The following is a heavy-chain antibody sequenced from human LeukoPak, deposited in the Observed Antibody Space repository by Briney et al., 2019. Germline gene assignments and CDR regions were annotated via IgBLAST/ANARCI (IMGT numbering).Heavy chain of an antibody. CDR1: GFTFSSYS. Sequence: GGSLRLSCAASGFTFSSYSMNWVRQAPGKGLEWVAQIRADGTRIVYGDSVKGRFTISRDNARNMLFLQMNSLRPEDSAVYYCARDDVSPQAFDIWGQGTMVTVSS. D-gene: IGHD2/OR15-2a*01. CDR2: IRADGTRI. CDR3: ARDDVSPQAFDI. V-gene: IGHV3-74*01. J-gene: IGHJ3*02.